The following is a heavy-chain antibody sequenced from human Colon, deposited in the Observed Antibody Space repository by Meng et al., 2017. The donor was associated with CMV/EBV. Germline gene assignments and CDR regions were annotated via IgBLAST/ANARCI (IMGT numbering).Heavy chain of an antibody. D-gene: IGHD3-22*01. CDR3: ARSGHYDDGGGNHLFDP. J-gene: IGHJ5*02. V-gene: IGHV1-69*08. CDR2: IIPILGTT. CDR1: GGSFSKHS. Sequence: SVKVSCKASGGSFSKHSINWVRQAPGQGREWIGRIIPILGTTDYARKFQGRVTITADKSTTTAYMELNSLVSEDTAIYYCARSGHYDDGGGNHLFDPWGQGTLVTVSS.